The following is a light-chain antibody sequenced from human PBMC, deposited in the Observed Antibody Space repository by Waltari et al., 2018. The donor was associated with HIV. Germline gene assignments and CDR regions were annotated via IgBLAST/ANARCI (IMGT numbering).Light chain of an antibody. CDR2: EVS. Sequence: QSALTQPPSASGSPGQSVTISCSGTSSDVGGYDYVSWSQQHPGKAPKLMIYEVSKRPSGVPYRFSGSKSGNTASLTVSGLQAEDEADYYCSSHAGSNNYVFGTGTKVTVL. V-gene: IGLV2-8*01. CDR1: SSDVGGYDY. J-gene: IGLJ1*01. CDR3: SSHAGSNNYV.